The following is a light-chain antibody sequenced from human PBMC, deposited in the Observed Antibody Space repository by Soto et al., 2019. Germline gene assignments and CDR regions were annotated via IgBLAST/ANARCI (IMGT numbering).Light chain of an antibody. J-gene: IGKJ1*01. Sequence: MTQSPATLSVSLGDRVTLSCRASQSVRSNLAWYQQKPGQAPRLLIYDASNRATGIPARFSGSGSGTDFTLTISSLQPEDFAMYYCQQYSSSPRTFGQGTKV. CDR1: QSVRSN. CDR3: QQYSSSPRT. V-gene: IGKV3D-15*01. CDR2: DAS.